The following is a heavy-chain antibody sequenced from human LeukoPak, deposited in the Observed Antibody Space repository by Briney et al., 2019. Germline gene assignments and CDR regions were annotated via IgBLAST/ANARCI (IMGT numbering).Heavy chain of an antibody. CDR1: GFTFSSYW. Sequence: GGSLRLSCAASGFTFSSYWMHWVRQAPGKGLVWVSRFNTDGSGTRYADSVKGRFTISRDNAKKTLYLQMNSLRAEDTAVYYCAKEDDSGTYSFDSWGQGTLVTVSS. CDR2: FNTDGSGT. D-gene: IGHD1-14*01. J-gene: IGHJ4*02. CDR3: AKEDDSGTYSFDS. V-gene: IGHV3-74*01.